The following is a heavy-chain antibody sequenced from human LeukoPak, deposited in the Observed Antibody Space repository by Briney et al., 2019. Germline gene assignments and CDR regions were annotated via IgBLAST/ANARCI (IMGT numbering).Heavy chain of an antibody. CDR3: ARGNGYSYGNLDY. CDR1: GFTFSTYG. V-gene: IGHV3-33*01. CDR2: TWYDGSYE. Sequence: PGGSLRLSCAASGFTFSTYGMHWVRQAPGKGLEWVAVTWYDGSYEFYADSVKGRFTISRDNSNNTLYLQMNSLRAEDTAVYYCARGNGYSYGNLDYWGQGTLVTVSS. D-gene: IGHD5-18*01. J-gene: IGHJ4*02.